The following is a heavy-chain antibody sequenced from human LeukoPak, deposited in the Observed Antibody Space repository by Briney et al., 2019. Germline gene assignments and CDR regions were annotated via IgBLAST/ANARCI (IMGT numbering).Heavy chain of an antibody. D-gene: IGHD2-2*01. J-gene: IGHJ4*02. V-gene: IGHV4-34*01. CDR2: INHSGST. CDR3: ARESRGYVVPAAVNYFDY. CDR1: GGSFSGYY. Sequence: PSETLSLTCAVYGGSFSGYYWSWIRQPPGKGLEWIGEINHSGSTNYNPSLKSRVTISVDTSKNQFSLKLSSVTAADTAVYYCARESRGYVVPAAVNYFDYWGQGTLVTVSS.